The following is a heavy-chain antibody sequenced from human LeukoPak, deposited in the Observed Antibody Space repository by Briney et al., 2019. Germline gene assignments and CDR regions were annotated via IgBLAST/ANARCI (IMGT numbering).Heavy chain of an antibody. Sequence: KPGGSLRLSCAASGFTFGNAWMSWVRQAPGKGLEWVGRITSKTDGGTTDYAAPVKGRFTISRDDSKNTLYLQMNSLETEDTAVYSCTTGIPGSRRSLDYWGQGTLVTVSS. J-gene: IGHJ4*02. D-gene: IGHD1-14*01. CDR1: GFTFGNAW. V-gene: IGHV3-15*01. CDR2: ITSKTDGGTT. CDR3: TTGIPGSRRSLDY.